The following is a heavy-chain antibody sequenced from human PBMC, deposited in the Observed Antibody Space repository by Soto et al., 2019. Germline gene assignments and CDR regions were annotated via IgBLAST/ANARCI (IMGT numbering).Heavy chain of an antibody. D-gene: IGHD3-3*01. CDR1: GGTFSSYA. J-gene: IGHJ4*02. CDR2: IIPIFGTA. CDR3: ARSSYYDFWSGYYTAFDY. Sequence: SVKVSCKASGGTFSSYAISWVRQAPGQGLEWMGGIIPIFGTANYAQKFQGRVTITADESTSTAYMELSSLRSEDTAVYYCARSSYYDFWSGYYTAFDYWGQGTLVTVSS. V-gene: IGHV1-69*13.